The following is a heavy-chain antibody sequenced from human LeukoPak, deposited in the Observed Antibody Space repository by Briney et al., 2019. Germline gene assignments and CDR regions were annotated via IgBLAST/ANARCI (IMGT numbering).Heavy chain of an antibody. V-gene: IGHV3-21*01. J-gene: IGHJ6*03. D-gene: IGHD3-9*01. Sequence: GGSLRLSCAASGFTFSSYSMNWVRQAPGKGLEWVSSISSSSSYIYYADSVKGRFTISRDNAKNSLYLQMNSLRAEDTAVYYCAREVGGYDILTGRDYYYMDVWGKGTTVTISS. CDR3: AREVGGYDILTGRDYYYMDV. CDR2: ISSSSSYI. CDR1: GFTFSSYS.